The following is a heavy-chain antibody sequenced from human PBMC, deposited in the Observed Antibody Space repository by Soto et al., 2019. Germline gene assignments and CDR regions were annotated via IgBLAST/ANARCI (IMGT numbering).Heavy chain of an antibody. Sequence: GESLKISCKGSGYSFTSYWIGWVRQMPGKGLEWMGFIYPADSNTRYSPSFEGHITISFDKSIGTAYLQWSSLKASDTAMYYCAKSQSSGWFYWGQGALVTVSS. V-gene: IGHV5-51*01. CDR3: AKSQSSGWFY. CDR2: IYPADSNT. J-gene: IGHJ4*02. D-gene: IGHD6-19*01. CDR1: GYSFTSYW.